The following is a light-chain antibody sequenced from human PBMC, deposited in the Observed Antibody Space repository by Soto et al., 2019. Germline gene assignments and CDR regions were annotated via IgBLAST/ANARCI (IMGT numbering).Light chain of an antibody. CDR2: YDR. J-gene: IGLJ2*01. CDR3: QVWDNNSDHVV. V-gene: IGLV3-21*04. CDR1: NIGSKS. Sequence: SYVLTQPPSVSVAPGETATITCGGNNIGSKSVHWYQQKAGQAPVLTIYYDRDRSSGIPERFSGSNSGNTATLTISRVEAGDEADYYCQVWDNNSDHVVFGGGTKLTVL.